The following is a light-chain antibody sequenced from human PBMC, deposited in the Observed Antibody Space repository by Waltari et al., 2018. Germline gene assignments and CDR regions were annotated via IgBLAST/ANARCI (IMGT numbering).Light chain of an antibody. CDR1: SGHSSNA. J-gene: IGLJ2*01. V-gene: IGLV4-69*02. Sequence: QLVLTQSPSASASLGASVKLTCTLSSGHSSNAIAWHQQQPEKGPRFLMKLNNDGSHSKGAGSPDRFSGSSSGAERYLIIASLQSEDEADYYCQTGGTGTVVFGGGTKLTVL. CDR3: QTGGTGTVV. CDR2: LNNDGSH.